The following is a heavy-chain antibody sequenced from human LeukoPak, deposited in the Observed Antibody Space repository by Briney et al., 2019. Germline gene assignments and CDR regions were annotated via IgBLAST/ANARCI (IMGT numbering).Heavy chain of an antibody. D-gene: IGHD3-22*01. CDR3: ARGHYDSSGYYRYYFDY. Sequence: GASVKVSCKASGYTFTSYYMHWVRQAPGQGLEWMGIINPSGGSTSYAQKFQGRVTMTRDMSTSTVYMELSSLRSEDTAVYYCARGHYDSSGYYRYYFDYWGQGTLVTVSS. CDR1: GYTFTSYY. CDR2: INPSGGST. J-gene: IGHJ4*02. V-gene: IGHV1-46*01.